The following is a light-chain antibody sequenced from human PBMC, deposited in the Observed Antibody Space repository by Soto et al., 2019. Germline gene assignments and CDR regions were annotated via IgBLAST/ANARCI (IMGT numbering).Light chain of an antibody. CDR1: QSVSSSY. J-gene: IGKJ4*01. CDR3: QQYGSSPLT. Sequence: EIVLTQSPGTLSLSPGERATLSCRASQSVSSSYLAWYQQKPGQAPRLLIYGASSRATGIPDRFSGSGSGTAFTLTISRLEPEDIAVYYCQQYGSSPLTFGGGTKGEIK. CDR2: GAS. V-gene: IGKV3-20*01.